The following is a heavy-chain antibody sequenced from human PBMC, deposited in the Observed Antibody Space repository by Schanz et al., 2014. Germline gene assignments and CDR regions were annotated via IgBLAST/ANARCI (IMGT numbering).Heavy chain of an antibody. CDR2: VWSDGNTK. V-gene: IGHV3-33*01. Sequence: QVQLVESGGGVVRPGRSLRLSCATSGFTFSRFGMHWVRQAPGKGPEWVALVWSDGNTKYYVDSVKGRFTISRDNSMNTLHLQMDSLRAEDTAVYYCARGIITMVRGGDVGAFDIWGQGTMVTVSS. CDR1: GFTFSRFG. D-gene: IGHD3-10*01. CDR3: ARGIITMVRGGDVGAFDI. J-gene: IGHJ3*02.